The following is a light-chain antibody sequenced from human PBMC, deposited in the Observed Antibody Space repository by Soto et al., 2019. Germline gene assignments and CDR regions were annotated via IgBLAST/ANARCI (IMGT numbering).Light chain of an antibody. Sequence: DIQMTQSPSTLSASVGDRVTITCRASQSINNWLAWYQQKPGKAPKLLISKASNLKTGVPSRFSGSGSGTEFTLTISSLQPDDVASYYCQQYKNDPCTCGRGTKVEI. V-gene: IGKV1-5*03. J-gene: IGKJ4*02. CDR1: QSINNW. CDR3: QQYKNDPCT. CDR2: KAS.